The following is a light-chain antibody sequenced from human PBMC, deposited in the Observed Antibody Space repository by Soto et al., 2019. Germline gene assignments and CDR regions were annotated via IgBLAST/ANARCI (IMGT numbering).Light chain of an antibody. CDR1: QSVSSK. J-gene: IGKJ5*01. CDR3: QQYTNWHPNT. CDR2: GAS. V-gene: IGKV3-15*01. Sequence: EIVLTQSPATLSVSPGEGATLSCRASQSVSSKLAWYQQKSGQATRLIIYGASTRANGVPARFSGRGSGTEFTLTISSLQSEDFAVYYCQQYTNWHPNTFGQGTRLEIK.